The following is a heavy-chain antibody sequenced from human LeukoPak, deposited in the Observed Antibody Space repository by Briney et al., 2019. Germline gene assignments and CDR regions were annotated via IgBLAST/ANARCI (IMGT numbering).Heavy chain of an antibody. CDR1: GVSISSDY. J-gene: IGHJ5*02. CDR3: ARRLRQNLFDP. CDR2: IYYSGSS. D-gene: IGHD4-17*01. Sequence: SQTLSLTCTVSGVSISSDYWSWIPLPPGKGLEWIGYIYYSGSSNYNPSLKSRVTMSVDTSKNQFSLKLTSVTAADTAVYYCARRLRQNLFDPWGQGTLVTVSS. V-gene: IGHV4-59*08.